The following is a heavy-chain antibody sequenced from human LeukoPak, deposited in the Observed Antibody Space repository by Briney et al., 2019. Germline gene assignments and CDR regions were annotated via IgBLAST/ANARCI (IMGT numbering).Heavy chain of an antibody. CDR2: INPSGGST. D-gene: IGHD2-15*01. J-gene: IGHJ5*02. Sequence: ASVKVSCKASGYTFTSYYMHWVRQAPGQGLEWMGIINPSGGSTSYAQKFQGRVTMTRDTSTSTVYMELSSLRSEDTAVYYCARVRKNCSGGSCYSDNWFDPWGQGTLVTVSS. CDR1: GYTFTSYY. CDR3: ARVRKNCSGGSCYSDNWFDP. V-gene: IGHV1-46*01.